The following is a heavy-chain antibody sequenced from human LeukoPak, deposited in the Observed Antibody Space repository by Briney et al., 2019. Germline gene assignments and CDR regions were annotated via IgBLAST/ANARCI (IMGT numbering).Heavy chain of an antibody. D-gene: IGHD3-3*01. Sequence: SEPLSLTCAVYGGSFSCYYWRWIRQPPGKGLEWIGETNHSGSTNYNPSLKSRVTISVDTSKNQFSLKLSSVTAADTAVYYCARGGRITIFGVVTHSNGMDVWGQGTTVTVSS. V-gene: IGHV4-34*01. CDR3: ARGGRITIFGVVTHSNGMDV. J-gene: IGHJ6*02. CDR1: GGSFSCYY. CDR2: TNHSGST.